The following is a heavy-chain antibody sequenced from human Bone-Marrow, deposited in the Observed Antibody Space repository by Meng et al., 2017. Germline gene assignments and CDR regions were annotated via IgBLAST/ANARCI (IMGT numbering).Heavy chain of an antibody. CDR3: ARGRGTMPYWYFDL. CDR2: INHSGST. D-gene: IGHD2-2*01. J-gene: IGHJ2*01. V-gene: IGHV4-34*01. CDR1: GGSFRGCY. Sequence: QVQLQQWGAGLLKPSETLSLTCAFFGGSFRGCYWSWIRQPPGKGLEWIGEINHSGSTNYNPSLKSRVTISVDTSKNQFSLKLSSVTAADTAVYYCARGRGTMPYWYFDLWGRGTLVTVSS.